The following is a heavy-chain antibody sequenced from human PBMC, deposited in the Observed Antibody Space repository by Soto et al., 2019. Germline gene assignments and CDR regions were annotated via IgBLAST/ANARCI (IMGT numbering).Heavy chain of an antibody. Sequence: QVQLVQSGAEVKKPGASVKVSCKASGYTFTSYDINWVRQATGQGLEWMGWMNPNSGNTGYAQKFQGRVTMTRNTSISTAYMALSSLRSEDTAVYYCARGQCSGGSCYSLWFDPWGQGTLVTVSS. CDR1: GYTFTSYD. CDR3: ARGQCSGGSCYSLWFDP. V-gene: IGHV1-8*01. J-gene: IGHJ5*02. CDR2: MNPNSGNT. D-gene: IGHD2-15*01.